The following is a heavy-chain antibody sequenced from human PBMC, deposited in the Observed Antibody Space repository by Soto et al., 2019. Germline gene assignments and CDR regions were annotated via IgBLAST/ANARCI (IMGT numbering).Heavy chain of an antibody. J-gene: IGHJ4*02. V-gene: IGHV3-23*01. CDR3: AKESSGYYYDFDF. CDR2: ISGSGGST. D-gene: IGHD3-22*01. CDR1: GFTFSSYA. Sequence: PGGSLRLSCAASGFTFSSYAMSWVRQAPGKGLEWVSAISGSGGSTYYADSVKGRFTISRDNSKNTLYLQMNSLRAEDTVVYFCAKESSGYYYDFDFWPQRSLVSVSS.